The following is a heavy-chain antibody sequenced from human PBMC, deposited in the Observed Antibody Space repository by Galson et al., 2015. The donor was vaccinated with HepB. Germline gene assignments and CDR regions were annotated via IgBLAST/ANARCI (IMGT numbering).Heavy chain of an antibody. CDR3: AYVISRATAGSFDD. D-gene: IGHD6-13*01. CDR1: GFSLSTAGVG. CDR2: IDWDDDK. Sequence: ALVKPTQTLTLTCTFSGFSLSTAGVGVGWVRQPTGKAQEWLAHIDWDDDKYYSTTPKNRLTITKDTSKNQVGLTMTNVDPVDTATYLCAYVISRATAGSFDDWGQGILVTVSS. J-gene: IGHJ4*02. V-gene: IGHV2-5*02.